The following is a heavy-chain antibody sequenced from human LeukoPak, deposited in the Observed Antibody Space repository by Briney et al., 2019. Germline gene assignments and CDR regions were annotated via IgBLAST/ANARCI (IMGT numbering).Heavy chain of an antibody. Sequence: ASVKVSCKAAGYTFTGYYMHWVRQAPGQGLEWMGWINPNSGGTNYAQKFQGWVTMTRDTSISTAYMELSRLRSDDTAVYYCASTARSSGTVLGRLDYWGQGTLVTVSS. CDR3: ASTARSSGTVLGRLDY. CDR1: GYTFTGYY. V-gene: IGHV1-2*04. D-gene: IGHD3-22*01. CDR2: INPNSGGT. J-gene: IGHJ4*02.